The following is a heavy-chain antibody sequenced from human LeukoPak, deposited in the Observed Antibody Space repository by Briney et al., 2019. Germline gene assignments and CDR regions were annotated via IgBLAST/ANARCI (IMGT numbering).Heavy chain of an antibody. V-gene: IGHV3-23*01. CDR3: AKDSSNSGSYYGVFY. CDR2: ISGSGGST. J-gene: IGHJ4*02. Sequence: GGSLRLSCAASGFTFRSYAMSWVRQAPGKGLEWVSAISGSGGSTYYADSVKGRFTISKDNSKNTLYLQMNSLRAEDTAVYYCAKDSSNSGSYYGVFYWGQGTLVTVSS. CDR1: GFTFRSYA. D-gene: IGHD1-26*01.